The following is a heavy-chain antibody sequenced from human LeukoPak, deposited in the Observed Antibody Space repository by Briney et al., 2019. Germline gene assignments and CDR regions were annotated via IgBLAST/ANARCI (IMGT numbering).Heavy chain of an antibody. D-gene: IGHD1-14*01. V-gene: IGHV3-43*02. CDR3: ATGSQPGTTFDY. J-gene: IGHJ4*02. CDR1: GFSFNDYP. CDR2: ISGDGSVT. Sequence: GGSLRLSCAASGFSFNDYPMHWVRQAPGKGLEWVSLISGDGSVTYYADSVKGRFTISRDNSKNPLYLQMNSLRVEDSALYYCATGSQPGTTFDYWGQGTLVTASS.